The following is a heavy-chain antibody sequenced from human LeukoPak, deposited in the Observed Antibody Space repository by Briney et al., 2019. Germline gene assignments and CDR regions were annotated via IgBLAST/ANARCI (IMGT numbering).Heavy chain of an antibody. CDR1: GYTFTNYH. CDR2: TNPNNGDS. V-gene: IGHV1-8*03. CDR3: ARTASFTASGYDY. D-gene: IGHD6-25*01. J-gene: IGHJ4*02. Sequence: ASVKVSCKASGYTFTNYHINWVRQATGQGLEWMGWTNPNNGDSGYAQKFQGRVTITRDTSISKSYMELRSLRSDDTAVYFCARTASFTASGYDYWGQGTLVTVSS.